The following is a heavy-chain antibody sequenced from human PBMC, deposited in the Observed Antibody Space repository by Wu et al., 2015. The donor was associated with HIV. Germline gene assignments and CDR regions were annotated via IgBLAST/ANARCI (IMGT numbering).Heavy chain of an antibody. J-gene: IGHJ6*03. Sequence: QVQLVQSGGEVKKPGASVKVSCKASGYSFVRYSLNWVRQAPGQGLEWMGWIGVSNGNTIYAQKFQGRVTLTRDISATTVFLEFGSLHSDDRAVYYCVKARGSGSYHFFYLDVWGEGTSVSVSS. CDR2: IGVSNGNT. D-gene: IGHD3-10*01. V-gene: IGHV1-18*01. CDR3: VKARGSGSYHFFYLDV. CDR1: GYSFVRYS.